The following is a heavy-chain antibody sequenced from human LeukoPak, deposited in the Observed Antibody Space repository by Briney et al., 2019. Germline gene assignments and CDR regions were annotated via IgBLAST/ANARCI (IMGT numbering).Heavy chain of an antibody. CDR3: ARDGNSGYNSDYYYGLDA. CDR1: GFTFSSFA. D-gene: IGHD5-12*01. Sequence: PGRSLRLSCAASGFTFSSFAMHWVRQAPGKGLEWVAVISYDGTNKYYADSVKGRFTISRDNSKNTLFLQMNSLRAEDTAMYYCARDGNSGYNSDYYYGLDAGGKGTTVTVLS. V-gene: IGHV3-30*04. J-gene: IGHJ6*04. CDR2: ISYDGTNK.